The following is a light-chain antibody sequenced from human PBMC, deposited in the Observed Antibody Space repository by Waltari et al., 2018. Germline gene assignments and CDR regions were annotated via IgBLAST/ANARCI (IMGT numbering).Light chain of an antibody. Sequence: DIQMTQSPSSLSASVGDRVTITCRASQSISSYLNWYQQKPGKAPKLLIYAASSLQSGVPSRFSGSGSGTDFTLTISRLQPEDFATYHCQQSYSTPWTFGQGTKVEIK. J-gene: IGKJ1*01. CDR3: QQSYSTPWT. V-gene: IGKV1-39*01. CDR2: AAS. CDR1: QSISSY.